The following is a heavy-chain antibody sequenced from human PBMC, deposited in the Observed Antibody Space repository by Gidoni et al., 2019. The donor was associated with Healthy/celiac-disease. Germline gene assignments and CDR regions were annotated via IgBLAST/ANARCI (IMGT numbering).Heavy chain of an antibody. J-gene: IGHJ3*02. CDR3: ARGKVRGAHGAFDI. CDR1: GGSISSYY. Sequence: QESGPGLVKPSETLSLTCTVSGGSISSYYWSWTRQPPGKGLEWIGYIYYSGSTNYNPSLKSRVTISVDTSKNQFSLKLSSVTAADPAVYYCARGKVRGAHGAFDIWGQVTMVTVSS. V-gene: IGHV4-59*01. CDR2: IYYSGST. D-gene: IGHD3-10*01.